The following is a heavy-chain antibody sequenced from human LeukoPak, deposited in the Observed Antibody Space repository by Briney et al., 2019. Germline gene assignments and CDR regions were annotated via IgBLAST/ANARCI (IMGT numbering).Heavy chain of an antibody. V-gene: IGHV4-34*01. D-gene: IGHD1-1*01. CDR2: INHSGST. J-gene: IGHJ5*02. CDR3: ARGRGATTGPWFDP. Sequence: SETLSLTCAVYGGSFSGYYWSWIRQPPGKGLEWIGEINHSGSTNYNPSLKSLVTISVETSKNQFSLKLSSVTAADTAVYYCARGRGATTGPWFDPWGQGTLVTVSS. CDR1: GGSFSGYY.